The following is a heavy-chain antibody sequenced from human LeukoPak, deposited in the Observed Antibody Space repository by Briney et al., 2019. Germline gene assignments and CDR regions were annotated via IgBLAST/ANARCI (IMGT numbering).Heavy chain of an antibody. J-gene: IGHJ3*02. CDR1: GFTFSSYS. V-gene: IGHV3-21*01. CDR2: ISGSSSYI. Sequence: PGGSLRLSCAASGFTFSSYSMNWVRQAPGKGLEWVSSISGSSSYICYAASVKGRFTFSRDNAKNSLYLQMNSLRAEDTAVYYCARSSSGALRDAFDMWGQGTMVTVSS. CDR3: ARSSSGALRDAFDM. D-gene: IGHD4-17*01.